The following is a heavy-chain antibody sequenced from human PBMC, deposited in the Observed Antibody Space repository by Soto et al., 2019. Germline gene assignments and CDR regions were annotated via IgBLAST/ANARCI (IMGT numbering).Heavy chain of an antibody. V-gene: IGHV3-11*06. Sequence: GGSLKLSCAASGFTFSDYYMSWIRQAPGKGLEWVSYISSSSSYTNYADSVKGRFTISRDNAKNSLYLQMNSLRAEDTAVYYCARDWSYYDSSGPGAFDIWGQGTMVTVSS. CDR1: GFTFSDYY. CDR3: ARDWSYYDSSGPGAFDI. D-gene: IGHD3-22*01. CDR2: ISSSSSYT. J-gene: IGHJ3*02.